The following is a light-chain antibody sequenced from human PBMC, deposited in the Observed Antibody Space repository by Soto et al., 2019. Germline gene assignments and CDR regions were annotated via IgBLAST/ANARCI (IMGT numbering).Light chain of an antibody. V-gene: IGLV2-8*01. J-gene: IGLJ2*01. CDR2: EVN. CDR1: SSDVGIFNY. Sequence: QPVLTQPPSASGSPGQSVTISCTGTSSDVGIFNYVSWYQQHPDQAPKLLIFEVNKRPSGVPDRFSASKSGNTASLTVSGLQAEDEADYYCCSYAGSNTLIFGGGTKVTVL. CDR3: CSYAGSNTLI.